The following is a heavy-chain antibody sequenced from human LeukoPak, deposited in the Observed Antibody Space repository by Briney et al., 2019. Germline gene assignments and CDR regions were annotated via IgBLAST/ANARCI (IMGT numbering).Heavy chain of an antibody. CDR1: GLSISSHY. V-gene: IGHV4-59*11. D-gene: IGHD2-21*02. CDR3: ENGAGRVTPGLLWFGP. CDR2: IYYSGST. J-gene: IGHJ5*02. Sequence: SETLSLTCSVSGLSISSHYWSWIRQPPGKGLEWIGYIYYSGSTKYNPSLKSRVTISVDTSKNQFSLKLSSMTAADTDVYYCENGAGRVTPGLLWFGPWGQGTLVTVSS.